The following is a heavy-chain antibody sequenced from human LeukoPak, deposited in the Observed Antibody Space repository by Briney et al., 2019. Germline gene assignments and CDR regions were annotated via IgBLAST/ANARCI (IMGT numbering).Heavy chain of an antibody. V-gene: IGHV1-18*01. J-gene: IGHJ5*02. D-gene: IGHD3-10*01. CDR2: ISAYNGNT. Sequence: ASVKVSCKASGYTFTSYGISWVRQAPGQGLEWMGWISAYNGNTNYAQKLQGRVTMTTDTSTSTAYMELRSLRSDDTAVYYCAGVWFGEWTSWFDPGAREPWSPSPQ. CDR1: GYTFTSYG. CDR3: AGVWFGEWTSWFDP.